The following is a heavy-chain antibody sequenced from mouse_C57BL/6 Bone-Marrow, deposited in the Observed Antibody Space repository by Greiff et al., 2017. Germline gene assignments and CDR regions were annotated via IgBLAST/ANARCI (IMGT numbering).Heavy chain of an antibody. V-gene: IGHV6-3*01. Sequence: DVKLVESGGGLVQPGGSMKLSCVASGFTFSNYWMNWVRQSPEKGLEWVAQIRLKSDNYATHYAESVKGRFTISRDDSKCSVYLQMNNLRAENTGIYYCTDYYKAMDYWGQGTSVTVSS. CDR3: TDYYKAMDY. J-gene: IGHJ4*01. CDR2: IRLKSDNYAT. D-gene: IGHD2-12*01. CDR1: GFTFSNYW.